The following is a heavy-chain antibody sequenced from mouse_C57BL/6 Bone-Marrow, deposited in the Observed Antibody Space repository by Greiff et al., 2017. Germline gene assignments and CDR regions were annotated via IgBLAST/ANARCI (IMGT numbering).Heavy chain of an antibody. CDR3: TPVYYGSSRYFEV. CDR1: GFNIKDDY. Sequence: EVQLQQSGAELVRPGASVKLSCTASGFNIKDDYMHWVKQRPEQGLEWIGWIDPENGDTEYASKFQGKATITADTSSSTAYLQLSSLTSEDTAVYYCTPVYYGSSRYFEVGGTGATVTVSS. D-gene: IGHD1-1*01. J-gene: IGHJ1*03. V-gene: IGHV14-4*01. CDR2: IDPENGDT.